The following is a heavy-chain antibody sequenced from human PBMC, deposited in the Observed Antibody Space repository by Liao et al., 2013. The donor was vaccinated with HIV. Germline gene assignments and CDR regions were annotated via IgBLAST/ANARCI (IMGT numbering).Heavy chain of an antibody. V-gene: IGHV4-4*07. D-gene: IGHD3-3*01. Sequence: QVQLQESGPGLVKPSETLSLTCTVSSGSISSYYWSWIRQPAGKGLEWIGCFYTSGSTNYNPSLESRVTMSVDTSKNQFSLKVNSVTAADTAVYYCARGIFGVVIRLDYWGQGTLVTVSS. J-gene: IGHJ4*02. CDR1: SGSISSYY. CDR3: ARGIFGVVIRLDY. CDR2: FYTSGST.